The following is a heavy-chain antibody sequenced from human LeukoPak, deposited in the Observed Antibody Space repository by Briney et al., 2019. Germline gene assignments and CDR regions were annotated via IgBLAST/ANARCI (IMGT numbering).Heavy chain of an antibody. Sequence: AGGSLRLSCAASGFTFSTYGMHWVRQAPGKGLEWVAVITNDGNYEKYADAVRGRFTISRDNSKNTLYLRMNSLSAEDTAVYYCARDSITGDNSLDFWGRGTLVTVSS. D-gene: IGHD7-27*01. V-gene: IGHV3-33*05. CDR3: ARDSITGDNSLDF. CDR1: GFTFSTYG. J-gene: IGHJ4*02. CDR2: ITNDGNYE.